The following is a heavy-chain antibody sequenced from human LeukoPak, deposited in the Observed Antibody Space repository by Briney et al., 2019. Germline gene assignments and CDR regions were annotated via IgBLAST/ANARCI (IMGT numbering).Heavy chain of an antibody. D-gene: IGHD2-15*01. V-gene: IGHV3-33*01. CDR2: VWFDGTNR. J-gene: IGHJ3*01. CDR1: GFSFSDFG. CDR3: ARAGFCSGGSCSSGAFDF. Sequence: GGSLRLSCAASGFSFSDFGMHWVRQAPGKGLDWVAVVWFDGTNRYYADSVKGRFTISRDNSKNSLYLQMNSLRAEDTAVYYCARAGFCSGGSCSSGAFDFWGQGTTVTVSS.